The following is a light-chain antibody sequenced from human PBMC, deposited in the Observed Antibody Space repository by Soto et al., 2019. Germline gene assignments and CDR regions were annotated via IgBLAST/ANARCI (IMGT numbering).Light chain of an antibody. CDR3: QQRFNWPRFT. J-gene: IGKJ2*01. V-gene: IGKV3-11*01. CDR1: QSVSSY. CDR2: DAS. Sequence: EIVLTQSPATLSLSPGERATLSCRASQSVSSYLAWYQQKPGQAPRLLIYDASNSSTGIPARFSGGGSGTDVTLAISSLEPEDFAVYYCQQRFNWPRFTFGQGTKLEIK.